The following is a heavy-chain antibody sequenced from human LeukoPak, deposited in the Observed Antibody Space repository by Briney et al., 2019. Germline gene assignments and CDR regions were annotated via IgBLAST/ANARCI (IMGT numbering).Heavy chain of an antibody. CDR1: GFTFSSYG. D-gene: IGHD3-16*02. Sequence: GGSLRLSCAASGFTFSSYGMHWVRQAPGKGLEWVSSITSSSSYIYYADSVKGRFTISRDNAKSSLYLQMNSLRAEDTALYYCARHRTASDYWGQGTLVTVSS. CDR3: ARHRTASDY. J-gene: IGHJ4*02. CDR2: ITSSSSYI. V-gene: IGHV3-21*01.